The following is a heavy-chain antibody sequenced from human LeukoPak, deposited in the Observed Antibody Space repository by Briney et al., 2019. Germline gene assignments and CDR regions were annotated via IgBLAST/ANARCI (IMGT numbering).Heavy chain of an antibody. D-gene: IGHD3-22*01. CDR3: ASYGDEYYYDSSGYYYY. V-gene: IGHV1-69*04. CDR2: IIPILGIA. J-gene: IGHJ4*02. CDR1: GGTFSSYA. Sequence: SVKVSCKASGGTFSSYAISWVRQALGQGLEWMGRIIPILGIANYAQKFQGRVTITADKSTSTAYMELSSLRSEDTAVYYCASYGDEYYYDSSGYYYYWGQGTLVTVSS.